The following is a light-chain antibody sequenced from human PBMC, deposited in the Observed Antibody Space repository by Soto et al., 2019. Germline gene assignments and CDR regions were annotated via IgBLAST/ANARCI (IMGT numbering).Light chain of an antibody. Sequence: QSVLTQPPSVSGAPVQRVTISCTGSSSNIGAGYDVHWYQQLPGTAPKLLIYGNSNRPSGVPDRFSGSKSGTSASLAITGLQAEDEADYYCQSYDSSLRGRVFGTGTKVTVL. CDR2: GNS. CDR1: SSNIGAGYD. CDR3: QSYDSSLRGRV. J-gene: IGLJ1*01. V-gene: IGLV1-40*01.